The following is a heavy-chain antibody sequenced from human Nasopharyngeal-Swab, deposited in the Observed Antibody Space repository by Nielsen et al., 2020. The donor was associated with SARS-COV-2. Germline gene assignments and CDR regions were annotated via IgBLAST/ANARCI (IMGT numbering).Heavy chain of an antibody. CDR2: VSVTGDTI. V-gene: IGHV3-11*01. Sequence: GGSLRLSCVASGFSFTDHYMSWVRQAPGKGLEWISTVSVTGDTIHYADSVKGRFTISRDNARNSLYLRMNSLTVEDMAVYFCARMGATTAHFYHAMDVWGQGTTVAVSS. D-gene: IGHD1-26*01. CDR3: ARMGATTAHFYHAMDV. J-gene: IGHJ6*02. CDR1: GFSFTDHY.